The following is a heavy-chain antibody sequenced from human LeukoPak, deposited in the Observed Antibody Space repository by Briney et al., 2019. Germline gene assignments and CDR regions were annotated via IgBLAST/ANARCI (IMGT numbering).Heavy chain of an antibody. CDR2: ISTYNGNT. D-gene: IGHD2-2*01. CDR3: ARDLEHCRNITCSNSAY. V-gene: IGHV1-18*04. Sequence: GASVKVSCKGSGYNFDRYGVNWVRQAPGQGLEWVGWISTYNGNTFYAQKFEGRVTMTTDTSTNTVYMDLRSLRSDDTAVYYCARDLEHCRNITCSNSAYWGQGTLVTVSS. CDR1: GYNFDRYG. J-gene: IGHJ4*02.